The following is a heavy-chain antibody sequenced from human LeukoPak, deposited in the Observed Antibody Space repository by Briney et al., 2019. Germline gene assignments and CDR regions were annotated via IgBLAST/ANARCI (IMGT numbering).Heavy chain of an antibody. V-gene: IGHV4-4*02. CDR1: GGSISSSNW. CDR2: IHHSGST. D-gene: IGHD2-2*01. CDR3: ARRFCSSTSCYLGYFDL. J-gene: IGHJ2*01. Sequence: SETLSLTCTVSGGSISSSNWWSWVRQPPGKGLEWIGEIHHSGSTNYNPSLKSRVTISVDKSKNQFSLKLSSVTAADTAVYYCARRFCSSTSCYLGYFDLWGRGTLVTVSS.